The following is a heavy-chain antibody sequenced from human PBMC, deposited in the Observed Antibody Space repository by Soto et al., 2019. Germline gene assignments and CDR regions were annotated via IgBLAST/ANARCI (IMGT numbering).Heavy chain of an antibody. J-gene: IGHJ6*02. CDR2: IYPGDSTT. V-gene: IGHV5-51*01. CDR3: ARQNQEGYYYYGVDV. CDR1: GYSFTKYW. Sequence: PGESLKISCKASGYSFTKYWVAWVRQMPGKGLECMGIIYPGDSTTRYGPSFQGQVTISADKSISTAYLQWSSLKASDTAMYYCARQNQEGYYYYGVDVWGQGTTVTVSS.